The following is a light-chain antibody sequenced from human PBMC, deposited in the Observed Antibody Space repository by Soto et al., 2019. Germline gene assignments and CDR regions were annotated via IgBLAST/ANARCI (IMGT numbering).Light chain of an antibody. CDR3: GTWDSSLTAAV. CDR1: SSTIGNNY. Sequence: QSVLTQPPSLSVAPGQKVTISCSGGSSTIGNNYVSWYQQLPGAAPKLLIYDNSERPSGIPDRFSGSKSGTSATLGITGLQTGDEAEYYCGTWDSSLTAAVFGGGTQLTVL. J-gene: IGLJ7*01. V-gene: IGLV1-51*01. CDR2: DNS.